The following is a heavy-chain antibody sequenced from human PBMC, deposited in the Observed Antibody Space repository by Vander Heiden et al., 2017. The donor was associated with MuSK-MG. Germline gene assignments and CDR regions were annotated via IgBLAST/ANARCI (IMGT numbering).Heavy chain of an antibody. J-gene: IGHJ6*02. CDR1: GYTFTGYY. D-gene: IGHD1-26*01. V-gene: IGHV1-2*04. Sequence: QVQLVQSGAEVTKPGASVKVSCTASGYTFTGYYMHWVRQAPGQGLEWMGWINPNSGGTNYAQKFQGWVTMTRDTSISTAYMELSRLRSDDTAVYYCARGGIVGATTVYYYYYGMDVWGQGTTVTVSS. CDR3: ARGGIVGATTVYYYYYGMDV. CDR2: INPNSGGT.